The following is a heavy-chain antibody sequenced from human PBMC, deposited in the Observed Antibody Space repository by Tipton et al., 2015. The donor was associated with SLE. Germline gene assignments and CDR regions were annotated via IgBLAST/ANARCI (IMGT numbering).Heavy chain of an antibody. Sequence: TLSLTCAVYGGSFSGYYWIWIRQPPGKGLEWIGEINHSGSTNYNPSLKSRVTISVDTSKNQFSLKLSYVTAADTAVYYCARGYGPVVSWGQGTLVTVSS. CDR2: INHSGST. D-gene: IGHD4-17*01. V-gene: IGHV4-34*01. J-gene: IGHJ4*02. CDR1: GGSFSGYY. CDR3: ARGYGPVVS.